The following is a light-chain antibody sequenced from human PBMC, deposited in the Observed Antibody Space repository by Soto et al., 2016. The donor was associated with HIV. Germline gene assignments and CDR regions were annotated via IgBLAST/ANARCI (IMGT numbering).Light chain of an antibody. Sequence: SYELTQPPSVSVSPGQTASITCSGDKLGDKYASWYQQKPGQSPVVVIYQDDKRPSGMSERFSGFNSGNTATLTISGTQAMDGADYYCQAWDSSTALYVFGTGTKVTVL. CDR1: KLGDKY. CDR3: QAWDSSTALYV. J-gene: IGLJ1*01. V-gene: IGLV3-1*01. CDR2: QDD.